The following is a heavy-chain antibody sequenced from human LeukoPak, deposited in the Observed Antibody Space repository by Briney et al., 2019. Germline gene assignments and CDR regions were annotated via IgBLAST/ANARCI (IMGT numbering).Heavy chain of an antibody. J-gene: IGHJ4*02. CDR3: ASTRRDYGDYDSDY. Sequence: PGGSLRLSCAASGFTFSTYAMSWVRQAPGKGLEWVSLISGSGGSTYYADSVKGRFTISRDNAKNSLYLQMNSLRAEDTAVYYCASTRRDYGDYDSDYWGQGTLVTVSS. CDR1: GFTFSTYA. D-gene: IGHD4-17*01. CDR2: ISGSGGST. V-gene: IGHV3-23*01.